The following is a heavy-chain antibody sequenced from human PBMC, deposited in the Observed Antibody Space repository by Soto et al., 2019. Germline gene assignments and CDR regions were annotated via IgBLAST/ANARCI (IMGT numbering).Heavy chain of an antibody. Sequence: QVQLVESGGGVAQPGRSLRLSCEASGFTFSTYGMHWVRQAPGKGLEWVAVISYDGRSIYYAESVKGRFSISRDNSKNMLYLQMNSLRAEDMAVYYCATDPTHCGGDCYIFDYCGQGTLVTVSS. V-gene: IGHV3-30*03. D-gene: IGHD2-21*02. CDR2: ISYDGRSI. CDR3: ATDPTHCGGDCYIFDY. J-gene: IGHJ4*02. CDR1: GFTFSTYG.